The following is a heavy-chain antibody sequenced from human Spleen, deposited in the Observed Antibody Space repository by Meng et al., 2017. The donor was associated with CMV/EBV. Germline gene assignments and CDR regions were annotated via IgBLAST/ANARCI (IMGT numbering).Heavy chain of an antibody. CDR3: ARVVVTRNYYYYYYGMDV. J-gene: IGHJ6*02. Sequence: ASVKVSCKASGYIFTSYDINWVRQATGQGLEWMGWMNPNSGNTGYAQKFQGRVTITRNTSISTAYMELSSLRSEDTAVYYCARVVVTRNYYYYYYGMDVWGQGTTVTVSS. CDR1: GYIFTSYD. D-gene: IGHD2-21*02. V-gene: IGHV1-8*03. CDR2: MNPNSGNT.